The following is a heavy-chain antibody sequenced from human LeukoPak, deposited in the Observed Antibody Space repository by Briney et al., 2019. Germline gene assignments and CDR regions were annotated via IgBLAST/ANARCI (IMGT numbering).Heavy chain of an antibody. CDR2: TSPGSSWI. D-gene: IGHD1-1*01. CDR3: ARDAGGRTQREGWFDP. Sequence: GGSLRLSCAASGFTFSDYSMNWVRQTPGKGLEWVASTSPGSSWIYYADSVRGRFTISRDNAKNLLYLQMNSLRVEDTAIYYCARDAGGRTQREGWFDPWGQGTLVTVSS. CDR1: GFTFSDYS. V-gene: IGHV3-21*06. J-gene: IGHJ5*02.